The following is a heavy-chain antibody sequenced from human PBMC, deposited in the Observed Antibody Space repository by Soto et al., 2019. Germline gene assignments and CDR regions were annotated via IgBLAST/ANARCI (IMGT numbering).Heavy chain of an antibody. D-gene: IGHD2-15*01. CDR2: IYYSGST. J-gene: IGHJ4*02. CDR1: GGSISSYY. CDR3: ARESGHCSGGSCYSWVFDD. V-gene: IGHV4-59*01. Sequence: SETLSLTCTVSGGSISSYYWSWIRQPPGKGLEWIGYIYYSGSTNYNPSLKSRVTISVDTSKNQFSLKLSSVTAADTAVYYCARESGHCSGGSCYSWVFDDWGQGTLVTVSS.